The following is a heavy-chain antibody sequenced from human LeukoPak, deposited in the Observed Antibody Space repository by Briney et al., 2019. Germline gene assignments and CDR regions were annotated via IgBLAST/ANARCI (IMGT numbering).Heavy chain of an antibody. CDR3: AKQMAVDYFDY. D-gene: IGHD5-24*01. Sequence: GGSLRLSCAASGFTFSNYWMSWVRQAPGKGLEWMAVISYDGKNEYYTDSVKGRFTISRDNAKNTLYLQMNSLRAEDTAVYYCAKQMAVDYFDYWGQGTLVTVSS. V-gene: IGHV3-30*18. CDR1: GFTFSNYW. CDR2: ISYDGKNE. J-gene: IGHJ4*02.